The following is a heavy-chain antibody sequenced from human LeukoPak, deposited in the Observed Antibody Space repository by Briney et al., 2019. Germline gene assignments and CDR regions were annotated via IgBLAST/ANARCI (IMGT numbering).Heavy chain of an antibody. CDR3: AKDHLPGIVVADRDY. V-gene: IGHV3-23*01. D-gene: IGHD6-19*01. CDR2: ISGSGGTT. CDR1: GLTFSRYG. Sequence: GGSLRLSCAASGLTFSRYGMSWVRQAPGKGLEWVSAISGSGGTTYYVDSVKGRFTISRDNSKNTLYLQINSLRAEDTAVYYCAKDHLPGIVVADRDYWGQGTLVTVSS. J-gene: IGHJ4*02.